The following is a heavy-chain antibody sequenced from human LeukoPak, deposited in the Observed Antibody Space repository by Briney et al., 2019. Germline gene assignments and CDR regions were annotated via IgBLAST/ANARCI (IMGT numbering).Heavy chain of an antibody. CDR1: GFTFSDYW. CDR2: LTSDGRGT. J-gene: IGHJ4*02. CDR3: ARGASTYSDY. Sequence: GGSLRLSCAASGFTFSDYWMHWVRQAPGKGLVWVSRLTSDGRGTGYADSVKGRFTMSRDNAKNTLFLQMNSLRDEDTAVYYCARGASTYSDYWGQGTPVTVSS. V-gene: IGHV3-74*01.